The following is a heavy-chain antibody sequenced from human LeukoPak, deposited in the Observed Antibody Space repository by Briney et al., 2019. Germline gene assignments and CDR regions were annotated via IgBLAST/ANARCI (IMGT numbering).Heavy chain of an antibody. Sequence: GGSLRLSCAASGFTFSDYYMSWIRQAPGKGLEWVSYISSSSSYTNYADSVKGRFTISRDNAKNSLYLQMNSLGAEDTAVYYCARGVNWFDPWGQGTLVTVSS. CDR3: ARGVNWFDP. V-gene: IGHV3-11*06. J-gene: IGHJ5*02. CDR1: GFTFSDYY. CDR2: ISSSSSYT.